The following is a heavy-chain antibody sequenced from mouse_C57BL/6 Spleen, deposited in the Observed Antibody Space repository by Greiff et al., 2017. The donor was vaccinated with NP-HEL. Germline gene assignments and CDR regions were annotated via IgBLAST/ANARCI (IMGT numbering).Heavy chain of an antibody. J-gene: IGHJ3*01. V-gene: IGHV14-3*01. D-gene: IGHD2-1*01. CDR2: IDPANGNT. CDR3: ARGLYYGNYEGFAY. CDR1: GFNIKNTY. Sequence: EVQLQQSVAELVRPGASVKLSCTASGFNIKNTYMHWVQQRPEQGLEWIGRIDPANGNTKYAPKFQGKATITADTSSNTYYLQLSCLTSEDTAIYYCARGLYYGNYEGFAYWGQGTLVTVSA.